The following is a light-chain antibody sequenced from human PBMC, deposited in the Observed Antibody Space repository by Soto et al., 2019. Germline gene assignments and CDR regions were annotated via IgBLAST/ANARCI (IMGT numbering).Light chain of an antibody. CDR3: QQYNNWPVT. V-gene: IGKV3-15*01. Sequence: DIVMTQSPAILSVSPGERATLSCRASQSVSSNLAWYHQKPGQPPRLLIYGASTRAAGVPDRVSGSGSGTEVTLTISSLQSEDSAVYYCQQYNNWPVTFGGGTKVDIK. J-gene: IGKJ4*01. CDR1: QSVSSN. CDR2: GAS.